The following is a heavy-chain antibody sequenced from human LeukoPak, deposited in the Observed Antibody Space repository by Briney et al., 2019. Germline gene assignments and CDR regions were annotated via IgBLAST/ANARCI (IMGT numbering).Heavy chain of an antibody. D-gene: IGHD4-17*01. CDR1: GYTFTGYY. J-gene: IGHJ6*02. Sequence: GASVKVSCKASGYTFTGYYMHWVRQAPGQGLEWMGWINPNSGGTNYAQKFQGWVTMTRDTSISTAYMELSRLRSDDTAVYYCARAKVTTFVQARYYYGMDVWGQGTTVTVSS. CDR3: ARAKVTTFVQARYYYGMDV. CDR2: INPNSGGT. V-gene: IGHV1-2*04.